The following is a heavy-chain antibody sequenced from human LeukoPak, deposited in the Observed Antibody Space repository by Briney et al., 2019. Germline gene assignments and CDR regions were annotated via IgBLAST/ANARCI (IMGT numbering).Heavy chain of an antibody. Sequence: PSETLSLTCTVSGGSISSSSYYWGWIRQPPGKGLEWIGSIYYSGSTYYNPSLKSRVTISVDTSKNQFSLKLSSVTAADTAVYYCARDTQLLTGYYSYYYYYMDVWGKGTTVTVSS. CDR1: GGSISSSSYY. V-gene: IGHV4-39*07. J-gene: IGHJ6*03. CDR3: ARDTQLLTGYYSYYYYYMDV. D-gene: IGHD3-9*01. CDR2: IYYSGST.